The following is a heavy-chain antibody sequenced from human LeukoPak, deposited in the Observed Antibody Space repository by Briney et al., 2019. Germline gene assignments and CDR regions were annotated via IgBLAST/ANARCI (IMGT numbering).Heavy chain of an antibody. D-gene: IGHD3-16*01. V-gene: IGHV4-39*07. Sequence: SETLSLTCTVSGGSMSSSGYYWAWIRQPPGKGPEWIGSIHYSGRTYYNPSLRSRVTMSVDTSRNEFSLKLSSVTAADTAVYYCARAAAGWDWFDPWGQGTLVTVSS. CDR3: ARAAAGWDWFDP. CDR2: IHYSGRT. CDR1: GGSMSSSGYY. J-gene: IGHJ5*02.